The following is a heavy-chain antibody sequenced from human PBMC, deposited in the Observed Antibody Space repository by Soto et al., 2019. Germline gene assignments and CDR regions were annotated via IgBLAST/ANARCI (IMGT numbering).Heavy chain of an antibody. CDR1: GGSISSGGYY. Sequence: QVQLQESGPGLVKPSQTLSLTCTVSGGSISSGGYYWSWIRQHPGKGLEWIGYIYYSGSTYYNPSLQSRVTIAVDTSKNQFSLKLSSVTAADTAVYYCASLTSDYGDYDTDYWGQGTLVTVSS. J-gene: IGHJ4*02. CDR2: IYYSGST. V-gene: IGHV4-31*03. CDR3: ASLTSDYGDYDTDY. D-gene: IGHD4-17*01.